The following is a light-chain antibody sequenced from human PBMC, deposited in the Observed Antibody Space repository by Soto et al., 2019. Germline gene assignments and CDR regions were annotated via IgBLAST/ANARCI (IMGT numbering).Light chain of an antibody. J-gene: IGKJ4*01. CDR3: HQYNNWLALT. CDR1: QSVSIN. CDR2: DAS. V-gene: IGKV3-15*01. Sequence: EIVMTQSPATLSVSPGERATLSCRASQSVSINLAWYQQKPGQAPRLLIYDASTRATGIPVRFRGSGSGTEFTLTISSLQSEDSAVYYCHQYNNWLALTFGGGTKVDIK.